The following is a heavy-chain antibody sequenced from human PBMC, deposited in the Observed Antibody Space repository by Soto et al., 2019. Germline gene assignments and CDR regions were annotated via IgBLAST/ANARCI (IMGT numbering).Heavy chain of an antibody. CDR2: IKSKTDGGTT. V-gene: IGHV3-15*01. J-gene: IGHJ6*02. CDR3: TTDHIVGATTPYYYYGMDV. CDR1: GFTFSNAW. Sequence: EVQLVESGGGLVKPGGSLRLSCAASGFTFSNAWMSWVRQAPGKGLEWVGRIKSKTDGGTTDYAAPVKGRFTISRDDSKNTLYLQMNSLKTEDTAVYYCTTDHIVGATTPYYYYGMDVWGQGTTVTVSS. D-gene: IGHD1-26*01.